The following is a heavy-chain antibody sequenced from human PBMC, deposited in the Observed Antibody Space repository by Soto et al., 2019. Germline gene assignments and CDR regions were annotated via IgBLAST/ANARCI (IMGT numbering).Heavy chain of an antibody. D-gene: IGHD5-18*01. CDR1: GYTFTSYA. CDR2: INAGNGNT. J-gene: IGHJ6*02. V-gene: IGHV1-3*01. CDR3: ARSRHSYGEYYYYYYGMDV. Sequence: GASVKVYCKASGYTFTSYAMHWVRQAPGQRLEWMGWINAGNGNTKYSQKFQGRVTITRDTSASTAYMELSSLRSEDTAVYYCARSRHSYGEYYYYYYGMDVWGQGTTVTVSS.